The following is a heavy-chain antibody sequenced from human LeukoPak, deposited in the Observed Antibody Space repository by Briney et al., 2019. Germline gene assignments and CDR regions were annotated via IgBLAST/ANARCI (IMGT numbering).Heavy chain of an antibody. D-gene: IGHD7-27*01. CDR1: GGSFSGYY. CDR3: ARSLQVNKLGYYYYYYYMDV. Sequence: PSETLSLTCAVYGGSFSGYYWSWIRQPPGKGLEWIGEINHSGSTNYNPSLKSRVTISVDTSKNQFSLKLSSVTAADTAVYYCARSLQVNKLGYYYYYYYMDVWGKGTTVTISS. V-gene: IGHV4-34*01. CDR2: INHSGST. J-gene: IGHJ6*03.